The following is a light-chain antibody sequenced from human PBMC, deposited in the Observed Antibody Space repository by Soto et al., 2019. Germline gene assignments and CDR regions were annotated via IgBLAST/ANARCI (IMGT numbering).Light chain of an antibody. CDR1: QSIGSK. J-gene: IGKJ1*01. V-gene: IGKV3-15*01. CDR2: GAF. Sequence: EIVITQFLATLLVSPGERAPLSSRASQSIGSKLAWYQQKPGQAPRLLIYGAFSRASGIPSRFSGSGSGTDFTLTISSLQPEDFAVYYCQHYYNWPRAFGQGTKVDIK. CDR3: QHYYNWPRA.